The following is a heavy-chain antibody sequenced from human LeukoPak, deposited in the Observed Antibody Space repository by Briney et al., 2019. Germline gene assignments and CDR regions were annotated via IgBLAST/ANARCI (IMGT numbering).Heavy chain of an antibody. CDR3: AREEVDSSGYPDFDY. J-gene: IGHJ4*02. V-gene: IGHV4-39*07. Sequence: PSETLSLTCTVSGGSISSSSYYWGWIRQPPGKGLEWIGSIYYSGSTYYNPSLKSRVTISVDTSKNQFSLKLSSVTAADTAVYYCAREEVDSSGYPDFDYWGQGTLVTVSS. D-gene: IGHD3-22*01. CDR2: IYYSGST. CDR1: GGSISSSSYY.